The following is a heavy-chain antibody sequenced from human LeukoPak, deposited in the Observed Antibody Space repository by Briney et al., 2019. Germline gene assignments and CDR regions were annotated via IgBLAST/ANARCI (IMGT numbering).Heavy chain of an antibody. J-gene: IGHJ3*02. V-gene: IGHV4-39*07. CDR2: IYYSGST. Sequence: SETLSLTCTVSGGSISSSSYYWGWIRQPPGKGLEWIGSIYYSGSTYYNPSLKSRVTISVDTSKNQFSLKLSSVTAADTAVYYCARGRPLRGYNGYAPGAFDIWGQGTMVTVSS. CDR3: ARGRPLRGYNGYAPGAFDI. CDR1: GGSISSSSYY. D-gene: IGHD5-12*01.